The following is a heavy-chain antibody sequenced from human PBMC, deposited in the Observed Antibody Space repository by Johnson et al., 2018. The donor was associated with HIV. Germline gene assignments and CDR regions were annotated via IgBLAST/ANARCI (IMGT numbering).Heavy chain of an antibody. J-gene: IGHJ3*02. V-gene: IGHV3-30*03. CDR1: GFTFSSYG. Sequence: QVQLVESGGGVVQPGRSLRLSCVASGFTFSSYGMHWVRQAPGKGLEWVAVISYDGDNKYYADSVKGRFTISRDNSKNTLYLQMNSLRAGDTAVYYCARGGRGHDAFDIWGQGTMVTVSS. CDR2: ISYDGDNK. CDR3: ARGGRGHDAFDI.